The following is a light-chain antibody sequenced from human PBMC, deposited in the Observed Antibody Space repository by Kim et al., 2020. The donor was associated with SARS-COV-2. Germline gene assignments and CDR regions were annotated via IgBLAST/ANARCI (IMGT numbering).Light chain of an antibody. CDR3: MQAIQTPDS. J-gene: IGKJ2*03. V-gene: IGKV2-28*01. CDR1: QSLLQSNGNNY. CDR2: LGS. Sequence: PAPNYCRYSQSLLQSNGNNYLDWYMQKTGKSQQLLIYLGSNRASGGPDRFSGSGSGTDFTLKISRVEAEDVGVYYCMQAIQTPDSSGPGTKLEI.